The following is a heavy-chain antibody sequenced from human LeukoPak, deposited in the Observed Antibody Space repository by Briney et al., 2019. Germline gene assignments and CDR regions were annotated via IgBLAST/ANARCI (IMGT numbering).Heavy chain of an antibody. D-gene: IGHD3-10*01. V-gene: IGHV4-61*02. Sequence: SETLSLTCTVSGGSIGSGSYYWSWIRQPAGKGLEWIGRIYTSGSTNYNPSLKSRVTMSVDTSKNQFSLKLSSVTAADTAVYYCARGSMVRGVTNYYYMDVWGKGTTVTISS. CDR2: IYTSGST. CDR3: ARGSMVRGVTNYYYMDV. CDR1: GGSIGSGSYY. J-gene: IGHJ6*03.